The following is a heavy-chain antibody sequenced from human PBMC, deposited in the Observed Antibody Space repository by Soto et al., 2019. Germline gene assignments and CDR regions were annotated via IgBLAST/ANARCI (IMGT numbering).Heavy chain of an antibody. D-gene: IGHD3-3*01. J-gene: IGHJ5*02. Sequence: ASVKVSCKTSGYTFNTYGINWVRQAPGQGLELMGWISAYDGKTTYAEKFQGRVTLTTDTSTGTAYMEPRSLRSDDTAIYYCARDPHEFWTSYWFDPWGQGTPVTSPQ. CDR2: ISAYDGKT. CDR1: GYTFNTYG. CDR3: ARDPHEFWTSYWFDP. V-gene: IGHV1-18*01.